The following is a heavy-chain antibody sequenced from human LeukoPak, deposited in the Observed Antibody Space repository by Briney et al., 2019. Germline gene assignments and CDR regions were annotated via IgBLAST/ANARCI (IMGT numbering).Heavy chain of an antibody. CDR2: IKQDGSEK. J-gene: IGHJ6*02. V-gene: IGHV3-7*01. CDR1: GFTFSSYW. D-gene: IGHD2-15*01. Sequence: GGSLRLSCAASGFTFSSYWMNWVRQAPGKGLEWVANIKQDGSEKYYVDSVKGRFTISRDNAKNSVYLQMNSLRAGDTAIYYCARGVRGYCSGGNCYSYDYYGMDVWGQGTTVTVSS. CDR3: ARGVRGYCSGGNCYSYDYYGMDV.